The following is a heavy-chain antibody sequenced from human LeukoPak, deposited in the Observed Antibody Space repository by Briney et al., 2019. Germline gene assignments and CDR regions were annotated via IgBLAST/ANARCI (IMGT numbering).Heavy chain of an antibody. CDR2: IYPGDSET. CDR3: ANPRGGTSPHDAFDV. D-gene: IGHD2-2*01. J-gene: IGHJ3*01. CDR1: GYSFTNYW. V-gene: IGHV5-51*01. Sequence: GESLKISCKASGYSFTNYWIGWVRQMPGKGLEWMGIIYPGDSETRYSPSFQGQVTISVDKSITTAYLQWSSLKTSDTAIYYCANPRGGTSPHDAFDVWGQGTVVTVSS.